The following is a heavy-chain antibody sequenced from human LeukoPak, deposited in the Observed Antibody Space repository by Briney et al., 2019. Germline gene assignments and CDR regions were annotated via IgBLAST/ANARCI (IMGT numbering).Heavy chain of an antibody. J-gene: IGHJ2*01. D-gene: IGHD3-10*01. CDR1: GFTFSSYT. CDR2: ISSNGGST. CDR3: VAGDLGWYFDL. Sequence: GGSLRLSCSASGFTFSSYTMHCVRQAPGKGLEYVSAISSNGGSTYYADSVKGRFTISRDNSKNTLYLQMSSLITEDTAVYYCVAGDLGWYFDLWGRGTLVTVSS. V-gene: IGHV3-64D*09.